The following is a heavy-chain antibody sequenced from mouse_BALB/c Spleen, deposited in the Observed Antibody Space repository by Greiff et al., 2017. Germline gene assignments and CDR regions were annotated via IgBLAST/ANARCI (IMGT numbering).Heavy chain of an antibody. CDR3: AREEGFYAMDY. V-gene: IGHV2-6-4*01. CDR2: IWSGGST. J-gene: IGHJ4*01. Sequence: VQLVESGPGLVAPSQSLSITCTVSGFSLSSYSVHWVRQPPGKGLEWLGMIWSGGSTDYNSALKSRLSISKDNSKSQVFLKMNSLQTDDTAMYYCAREEGFYAMDYWGQGTSVTVSS. CDR1: GFSLSSYS.